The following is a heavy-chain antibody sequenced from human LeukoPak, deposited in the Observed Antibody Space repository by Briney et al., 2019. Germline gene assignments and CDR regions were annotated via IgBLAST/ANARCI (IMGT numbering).Heavy chain of an antibody. CDR1: GFTVSSNS. D-gene: IGHD3-22*01. J-gene: IGHJ4*02. Sequence: GGSLRLSCTVSGFTVSSNSMSWVRQAPGKALEWVSSITSSGAYIFYADSVKGRFTISRDNAKNSLYLQMNSLRAEDTAVYYCARVDSSGYPGSPYLDYWGQGTLVTVSS. V-gene: IGHV3-21*01. CDR2: ITSSGAYI. CDR3: ARVDSSGYPGSPYLDY.